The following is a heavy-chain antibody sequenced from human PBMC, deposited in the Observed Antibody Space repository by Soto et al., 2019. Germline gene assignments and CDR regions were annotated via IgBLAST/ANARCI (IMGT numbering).Heavy chain of an antibody. V-gene: IGHV1-3*01. Sequence: SVKPCWEAPGDSNTCCSRQSPCHSPGQRQEWVGWINAGNGNTKYSQKFQGRVTITRDTSASTAYMELSSLRSEDTAVYYCARDPHSHSSGWAKDYYYGMDVWGEGITVTVHS. J-gene: IGHJ6*04. CDR2: INAGNGNT. CDR1: GDSNTCCS. CDR3: ARDPHSHSSGWAKDYYYGMDV. D-gene: IGHD6-19*01.